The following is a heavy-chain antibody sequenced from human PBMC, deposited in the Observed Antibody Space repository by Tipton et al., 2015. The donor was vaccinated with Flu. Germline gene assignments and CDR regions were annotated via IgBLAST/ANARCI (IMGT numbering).Heavy chain of an antibody. CDR1: EFTLANYA. CDR2: ISSDGTNR. CDR3: AKRVGPFGAVIEGDAFDI. D-gene: IGHD3-16*02. J-gene: IGHJ3*02. Sequence: SLRLSCAASEFTLANYAMHWVRQAPGKGLEWVSLISSDGTNRHYSDSVKGRFTFSRDNSKNTLFLQMNSLRAEDTAVYYCAKRVGPFGAVIEGDAFDIWGQGTMVTVSS. V-gene: IGHV3-30*18.